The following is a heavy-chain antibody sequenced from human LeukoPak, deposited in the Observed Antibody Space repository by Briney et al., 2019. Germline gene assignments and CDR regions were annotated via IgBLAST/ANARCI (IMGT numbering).Heavy chain of an antibody. CDR3: ARDTTRYCSGGSCAAWFDP. Sequence: SETLSLTCTVSGGSISSGGYYWSCIRQHPGKGLEWIGCIYYSGSTYYNPSLKSRVTISVDTSKNQFSLKLSSVTAADTAVYYCARDTTRYCSGGSCAAWFDPWGQGTLVTVSS. D-gene: IGHD2-15*01. V-gene: IGHV4-31*03. J-gene: IGHJ5*02. CDR1: GGSISSGGYY. CDR2: IYYSGST.